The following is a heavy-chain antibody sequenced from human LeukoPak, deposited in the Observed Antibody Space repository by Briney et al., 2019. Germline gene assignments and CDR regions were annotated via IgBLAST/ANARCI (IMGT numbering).Heavy chain of an antibody. J-gene: IGHJ3*02. CDR3: ARDSPSVYYRLGAFDI. CDR2: VIFSSTTI. CDR1: GFSFSTYS. Sequence: GGSLRLSCAASGFSFSTYSMNWVRQAPGKGLEWVSYVIFSSTTIYYADSVKGRFTISRDNAKNSLYLQMDSLRAEDTAMYYCARDSPSVYYRLGAFDIWGQGTMVTVSS. V-gene: IGHV3-48*01. D-gene: IGHD3-10*01.